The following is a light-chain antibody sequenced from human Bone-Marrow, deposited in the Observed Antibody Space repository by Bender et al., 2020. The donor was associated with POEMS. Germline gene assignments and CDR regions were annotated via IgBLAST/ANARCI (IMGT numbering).Light chain of an antibody. CDR1: SSDIGGYNY. CDR2: DVT. Sequence: QSALTQPASVSGSPGQSITISCTGTSSDIGGYNYVSWYQQYPGRAPQLIIYDVTHRPSGVSDRFSGSKSGHTASLTIFGLQTEDEADYYCSSYTSSSTLYVFGTGTKVTVL. J-gene: IGLJ1*01. CDR3: SSYTSSSTLYV. V-gene: IGLV2-14*03.